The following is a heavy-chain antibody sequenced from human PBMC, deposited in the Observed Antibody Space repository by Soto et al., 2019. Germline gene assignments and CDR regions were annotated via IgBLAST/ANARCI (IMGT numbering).Heavy chain of an antibody. Sequence: SETLSLTCTVSGGSISSGGYYWSWIRQHPGKGLEWIGYIYYSGSTYYNPSLKSRVTISVDTSKNQFSLKLSSVTAADTAVYYCARGALVAVAGSSPFDPWGQGTLVTVSS. J-gene: IGHJ5*02. CDR2: IYYSGST. V-gene: IGHV4-31*03. D-gene: IGHD6-19*01. CDR3: ARGALVAVAGSSPFDP. CDR1: GGSISSGGYY.